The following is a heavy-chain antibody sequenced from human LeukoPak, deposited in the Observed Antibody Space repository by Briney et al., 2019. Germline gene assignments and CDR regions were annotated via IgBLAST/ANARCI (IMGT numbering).Heavy chain of an antibody. CDR1: GFTFSSYG. D-gene: IGHD3-22*01. J-gene: IGHJ3*02. CDR2: IRFDGSSK. CDR3: AKTYYYDTNNYYGGAFDI. V-gene: IGHV3-30*02. Sequence: GGSLRLSCTASGFTFSSYGMHWVRQAPGKGLEWVTFIRFDGSSKYYADSVKGRFTLSRDNSRNMLYLQMDSLRAEDTAVYYCAKTYYYDTNNYYGGAFDIRGQGTKVTVSS.